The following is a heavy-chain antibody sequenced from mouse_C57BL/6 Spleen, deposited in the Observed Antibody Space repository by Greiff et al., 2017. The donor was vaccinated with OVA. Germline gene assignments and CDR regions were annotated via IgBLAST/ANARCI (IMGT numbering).Heavy chain of an antibody. CDR2: IYPGDGDT. V-gene: IGHV1-80*01. CDR3: AREQLRLRAMDY. CDR1: GYAFSSYW. D-gene: IGHD3-2*02. J-gene: IGHJ4*01. Sequence: VKLQESGAELVKPGASVKISCKASGYAFSSYWMNWVKQRPGKGLEWIGQIYPGDGDTNYNGKFKGKATLTADKSSSTAYMQLSSLTSEDSAVYFCAREQLRLRAMDYWGQGTSVTVSS.